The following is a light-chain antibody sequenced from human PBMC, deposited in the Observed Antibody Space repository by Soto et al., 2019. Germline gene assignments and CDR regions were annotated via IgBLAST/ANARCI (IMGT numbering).Light chain of an antibody. CDR2: AAS. CDR3: QQINSSPNP. V-gene: IGKV1-9*01. J-gene: IGKJ5*01. Sequence: DIQLTQSPSFLSASVGDRVTITCRASQGINSYLAWYQQKPGKVPKLLIYAASTLQSGVPSRFSGSGSGTEFTLTISSLQPDDFATYCCQQINSSPNPFGQGTRLEI. CDR1: QGINSY.